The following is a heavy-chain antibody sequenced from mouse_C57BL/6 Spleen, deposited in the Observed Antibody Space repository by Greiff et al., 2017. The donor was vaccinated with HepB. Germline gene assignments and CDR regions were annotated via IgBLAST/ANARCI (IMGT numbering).Heavy chain of an antibody. V-gene: IGHV5-4*03. CDR3: ARSSYSSYAMDY. J-gene: IGHJ4*01. CDR1: GFTFSSYA. Sequence: DVKLVESGGGLVKPGGSLKLSCAASGFTFSSYAMSWVRQTPEKRLEWVATISDGGSYTYYPDNVKGRFTISRDNAKNNLYLQMSHLKSEDTAMYYCARSSYSSYAMDYWGQGTSVTVSS. D-gene: IGHD2-5*01. CDR2: ISDGGSYT.